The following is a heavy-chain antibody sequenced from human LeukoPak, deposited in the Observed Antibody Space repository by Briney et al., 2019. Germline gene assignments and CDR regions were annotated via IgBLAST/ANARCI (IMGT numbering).Heavy chain of an antibody. V-gene: IGHV4-4*09. CDR1: GGSISSYY. J-gene: IGHJ3*02. D-gene: IGHD6-13*01. CDR3: AIRYSSSWYSDAFDI. Sequence: SETLSLTCTVSGGSISSYYWSWIRQPPGKGLEWIGEINNSGSTNYNPSLKSRVTISVDTSKNQFSLRMSSVTAADTAVYYCAIRYSSSWYSDAFDIWGQGTMVTVSS. CDR2: INNSGST.